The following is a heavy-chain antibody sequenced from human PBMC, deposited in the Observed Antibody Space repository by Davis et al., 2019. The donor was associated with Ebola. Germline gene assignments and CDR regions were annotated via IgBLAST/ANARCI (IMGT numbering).Heavy chain of an antibody. V-gene: IGHV1-18*01. Sequence: AASVKVSCKASGYTFTSYGISWVRQAPGQGLEWMGWISAYNGNTNYAQKLQGRVTMTTDTSTSTAYMELRSLRSDDTAVYYCARDTSWVGLHLGELSLSPLDYFDYWGQGTLVTVSS. CDR1: GYTFTSYG. J-gene: IGHJ4*02. CDR2: ISAYNGNT. CDR3: ARDTSWVGLHLGELSLSPLDYFDY. D-gene: IGHD3-16*02.